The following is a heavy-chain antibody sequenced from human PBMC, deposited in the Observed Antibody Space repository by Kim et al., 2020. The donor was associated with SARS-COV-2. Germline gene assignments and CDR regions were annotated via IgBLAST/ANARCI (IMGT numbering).Heavy chain of an antibody. V-gene: IGHV1-18*01. Sequence: NYAQKLQGRVTMTTDTSTSTAYMELRSLRSDDTAVYYCARELNDILPQDVWGQGTTVTVSS. D-gene: IGHD3-9*01. CDR3: ARELNDILPQDV. J-gene: IGHJ6*02.